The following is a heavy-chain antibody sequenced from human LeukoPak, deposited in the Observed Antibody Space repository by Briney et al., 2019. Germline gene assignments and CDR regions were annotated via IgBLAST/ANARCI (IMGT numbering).Heavy chain of an antibody. Sequence: SETLSLTCVVSDGSITSNSYYWGWIRQPPGKGLEWIGTIYHSGVTYYNPSLENRATISVDTSKNQFSLQLSSVAAADTAVYYCARRTCRTTGCSQHFDYWGQGTLVTVSS. CDR3: ARRTCRTTGCSQHFDY. CDR2: IYHSGVT. J-gene: IGHJ4*02. CDR1: DGSITSNSYY. V-gene: IGHV4-39*01. D-gene: IGHD2-2*01.